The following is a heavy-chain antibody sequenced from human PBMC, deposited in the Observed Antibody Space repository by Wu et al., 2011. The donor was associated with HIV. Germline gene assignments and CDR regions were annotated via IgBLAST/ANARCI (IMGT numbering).Heavy chain of an antibody. J-gene: IGHJ3*02. CDR2: ISSSSSTI. Sequence: LSCAASGFTFSSYSMNWVRQAPGGLEWVSYISSSSSTIYYADSVKGRFTISRDNAKNSLYLQMNSLRAEDTAVYYCARDKYSSSWYGQGAFDIWGQGTMVTVSS. V-gene: IGHV3-48*01. CDR1: GFTFSSYS. CDR3: ARDKYSSSWYGQGAFDI. D-gene: IGHD6-13*01.